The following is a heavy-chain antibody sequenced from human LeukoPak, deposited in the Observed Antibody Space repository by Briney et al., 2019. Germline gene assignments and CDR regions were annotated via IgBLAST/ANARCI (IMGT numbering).Heavy chain of an antibody. V-gene: IGHV1-46*01. Sequence: ASVKVSCKASGYTLTSYYMHWVRQAPGQGLEWMGIINPSGGSTSYAQKLQGRVTMTRDTSTSTVYMELSSLRSEDAAVYYCARGVTMVRGVIISPWFDPWGQGTLVTVSS. D-gene: IGHD3-10*01. J-gene: IGHJ5*02. CDR2: INPSGGST. CDR1: GYTLTSYY. CDR3: ARGVTMVRGVIISPWFDP.